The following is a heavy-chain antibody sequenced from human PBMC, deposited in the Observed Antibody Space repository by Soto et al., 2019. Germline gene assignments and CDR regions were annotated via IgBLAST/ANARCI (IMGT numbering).Heavy chain of an antibody. Sequence: GWSLRLSCAASGFTFSSYAMHWVRQAPGKGLEWVAVISYDGSNKYYADSVKGRFTISRDNSKNTLYLQMNSLRAEDTAVYYCARASDVYDTTVPSDYWGQGTLVTVSS. D-gene: IGHD3-22*01. J-gene: IGHJ4*02. CDR3: ARASDVYDTTVPSDY. CDR2: ISYDGSNK. V-gene: IGHV3-30-3*01. CDR1: GFTFSSYA.